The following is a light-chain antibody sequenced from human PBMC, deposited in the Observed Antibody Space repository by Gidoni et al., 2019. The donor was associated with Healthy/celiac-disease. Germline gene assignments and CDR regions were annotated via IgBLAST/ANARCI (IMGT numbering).Light chain of an antibody. Sequence: IVLTQSPATLSLSPGERATLPCRASQSVSSYLAWYQQNPGQAPRLLIYDASNRATGIPARLRGSGSGTDFTLTISSLEPEDFAVYYCQQRSNWPPITFGQGTRLEIK. V-gene: IGKV3-11*01. CDR1: QSVSSY. CDR3: QQRSNWPPIT. J-gene: IGKJ5*01. CDR2: DAS.